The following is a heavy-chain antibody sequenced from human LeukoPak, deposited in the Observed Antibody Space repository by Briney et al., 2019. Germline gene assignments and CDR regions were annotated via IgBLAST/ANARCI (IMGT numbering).Heavy chain of an antibody. J-gene: IGHJ4*02. D-gene: IGHD6-25*01. V-gene: IGHV3-23*01. Sequence: GGSLRLSCAASGFTFSSYSMNWVRQAPGKGLEWASGISGSGGSTYHADSVKGRFIISRDNSKNTLYLQMNSLRAEDTAVYYCTKARAGNFDYWGQGTLVTVSS. CDR2: ISGSGGST. CDR1: GFTFSSYS. CDR3: TKARAGNFDY.